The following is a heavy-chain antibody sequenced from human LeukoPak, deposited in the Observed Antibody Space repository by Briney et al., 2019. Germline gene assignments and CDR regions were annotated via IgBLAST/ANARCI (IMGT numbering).Heavy chain of an antibody. CDR3: AKDKSRYDSSGYDY. J-gene: IGHJ4*02. Sequence: GASVKVSCKASGGTFSSYAISWVRQAPGQGLEWMGGIIPIFGTANYAQKFQGRVTITADESTSTAYMELSSLRSEDTAVYYCAKDKSRYDSSGYDYWGQGTLVTVSS. D-gene: IGHD3-22*01. V-gene: IGHV1-69*13. CDR2: IIPIFGTA. CDR1: GGTFSSYA.